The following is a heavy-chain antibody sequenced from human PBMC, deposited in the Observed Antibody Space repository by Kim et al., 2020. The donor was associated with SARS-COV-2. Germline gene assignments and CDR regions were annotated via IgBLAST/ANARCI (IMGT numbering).Heavy chain of an antibody. CDR1: GFTFSSYA. CDR3: AKDQGDIGVFVYGMDV. D-gene: IGHD2-15*01. V-gene: IGHV3-23*01. CDR2: ISGSGFGT. J-gene: IGHJ6*02. Sequence: GGSLGLSCAASGFTFSSYAMSWVRQAPGKGLEWVSVISGSGFGTHYADSVKGRFTISRDNSKHTVFLQMNSLRPEDTAVYYCAKDQGDIGVFVYGMDVWGQGTTVTVSS.